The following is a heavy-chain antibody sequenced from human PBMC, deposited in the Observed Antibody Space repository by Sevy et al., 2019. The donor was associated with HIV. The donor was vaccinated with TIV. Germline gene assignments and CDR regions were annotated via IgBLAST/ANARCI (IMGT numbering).Heavy chain of an antibody. D-gene: IGHD2-21*01. CDR3: TRDSGKRWPPIPVFDY. J-gene: IGHJ4*02. CDR2: IRSKAYGGTT. Sequence: GGCLRLSWTASGFTFGDYAMSWFRQAPGKGLEWVGFIRSKAYGGTTEYAASVKGRFTISRDDSKSIAYLQMNSLKTEDTAVYYCTRDSGKRWPPIPVFDYWGQGTLVTVSS. CDR1: GFTFGDYA. V-gene: IGHV3-49*03.